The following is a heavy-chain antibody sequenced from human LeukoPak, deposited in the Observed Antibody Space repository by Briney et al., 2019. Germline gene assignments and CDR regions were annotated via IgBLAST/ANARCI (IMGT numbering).Heavy chain of an antibody. J-gene: IGHJ4*02. CDR3: VRKFATGD. CDR1: GFTFSSHL. CDR2: VKSDGTAT. Sequence: GGSLRLSCAASGFTFSSHLMHWVRQAQGTGLVWVSSVKSDGTATNYADSVKGRFTISRDNAKNTLYLQMNSLRVEDTAVFYCVRKFATGDWGQGTLVTVSS. D-gene: IGHD1-14*01. V-gene: IGHV3-74*01.